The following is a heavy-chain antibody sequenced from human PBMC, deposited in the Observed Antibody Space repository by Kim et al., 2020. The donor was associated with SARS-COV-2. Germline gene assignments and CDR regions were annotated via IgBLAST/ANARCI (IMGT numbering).Heavy chain of an antibody. CDR1: GFTFSSYA. Sequence: GGSLRLSCAASGFTFSSYAMSWVRQAPGKGLEWVSAISGSGGSTYYADSVKGRFTISRDNSKNTLYLQMNSLRAEDTAVYYCARAHSRGVINHYYYYYGMDVWGQGTTVTVSS. D-gene: IGHD3-10*01. CDR3: ARAHSRGVINHYYYYYGMDV. V-gene: IGHV3-23*01. J-gene: IGHJ6*02. CDR2: ISGSGGST.